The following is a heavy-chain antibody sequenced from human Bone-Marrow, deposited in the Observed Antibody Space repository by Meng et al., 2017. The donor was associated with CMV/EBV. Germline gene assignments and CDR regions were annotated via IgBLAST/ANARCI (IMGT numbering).Heavy chain of an antibody. J-gene: IGHJ4*02. D-gene: IGHD1-26*01. CDR1: GFTFSTYA. CDR3: AKGGLYSGSYIHGD. CDR2: ISYDGSNK. Sequence: GESLKISCAASGFTFSTYAMHWVRQAPGKGLEWVAVISYDGSNKYYADSVKGRFTISRDNSKNTLYLQMNSLRAEDTAVYYCAKGGLYSGSYIHGDWGQGTLVTVSS. V-gene: IGHV3-30*04.